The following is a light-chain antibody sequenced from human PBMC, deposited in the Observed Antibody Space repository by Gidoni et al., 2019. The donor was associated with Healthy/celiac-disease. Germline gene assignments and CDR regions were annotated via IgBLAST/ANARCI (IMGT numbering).Light chain of an antibody. J-gene: IGKJ5*01. CDR2: DAS. V-gene: IGKV3-11*01. CDR1: QSVSSY. Sequence: EIVLTQSPATLSLSPGERATSPCRASQSVSSYLAWYQQKPGQAPRLLIYDASTRATGIPARFSGSGSGTDFTLTISSLEPEDFAVYYCQQRSNWPPITFGQGTRLEIK. CDR3: QQRSNWPPIT.